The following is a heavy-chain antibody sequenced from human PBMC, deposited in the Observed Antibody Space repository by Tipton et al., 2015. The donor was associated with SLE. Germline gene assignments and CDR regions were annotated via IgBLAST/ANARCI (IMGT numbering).Heavy chain of an antibody. Sequence: TLSLTCTVSGGSISSHYWSWICEPPGKGLEWIGYIYYSGSTNYNTSLESRVTISVDKSKNQFSLKLSSVTAADTAVYYCARDGYYDSSCRDAFDIWGQGTMVNVSS. CDR1: GGSISSHY. CDR3: ARDGYYDSSCRDAFDI. CDR2: IYYSGST. V-gene: IGHV4-59*11. D-gene: IGHD3-22*01. J-gene: IGHJ3*02.